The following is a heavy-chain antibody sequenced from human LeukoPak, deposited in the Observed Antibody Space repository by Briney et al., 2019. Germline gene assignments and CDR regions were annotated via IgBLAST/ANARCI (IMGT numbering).Heavy chain of an antibody. Sequence: ASVEVSCKASGYTFTSYGISWVRQAPGQGLEWMGWISAYNGNTNYAQKLQGRVTMTTDTSTSTAYMELRSLRSDDTAVYYCARDRSAKSGAFWYYYYYMDVWGKGTTVTVSS. D-gene: IGHD3-3*01. CDR3: ARDRSAKSGAFWYYYYYMDV. V-gene: IGHV1-18*01. CDR1: GYTFTSYG. CDR2: ISAYNGNT. J-gene: IGHJ6*03.